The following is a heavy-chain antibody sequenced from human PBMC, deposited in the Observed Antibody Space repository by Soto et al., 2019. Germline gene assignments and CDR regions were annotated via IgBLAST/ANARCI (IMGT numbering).Heavy chain of an antibody. D-gene: IGHD3-22*01. CDR2: IIPIFGTA. CDR1: GGTFSRHA. Sequence: QVQLVQSGAEVRKPGSSVKVSCKASGGTFSRHAISWVRQAPGQGLEWMGGIIPIFGTANHAQNFQGRVTIIEAESTSTVYMELSRLRAEHTAMYYCARGWGYDSNDYYYAYWGQGTLVIVSS. V-gene: IGHV1-69*01. CDR3: ARGWGYDSNDYYYAY. J-gene: IGHJ4*02.